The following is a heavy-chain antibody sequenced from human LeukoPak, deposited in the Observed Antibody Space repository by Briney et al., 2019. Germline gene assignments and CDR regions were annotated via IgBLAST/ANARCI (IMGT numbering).Heavy chain of an antibody. D-gene: IGHD3-3*01. CDR3: ARASTIFGHFAY. CDR1: GGSISGTPYY. V-gene: IGHV4-39*07. J-gene: IGHJ4*02. CDR2: IYYSGST. Sequence: SETLSLTCAISGGSISGTPYYWGWIRQPPGKGLEWIGSIYYSGSTYYNSSLKSRLTTSVDTSKNQFSLKLSSVTAADTAVYYCARASTIFGHFAYWGRGTLVTVSS.